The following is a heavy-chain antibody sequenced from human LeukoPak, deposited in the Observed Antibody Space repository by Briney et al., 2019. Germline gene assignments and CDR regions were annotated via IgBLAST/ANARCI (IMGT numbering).Heavy chain of an antibody. CDR2: ISSSSSYI. J-gene: IGHJ4*02. Sequence: GGSLRLSCAASGFTFSSYSMNWVRQAPGKGLEWVSSISSSSSYIYYADSVKGRFTISRHNAKNSLYLQMNSLRAEDTAVYYCARDPPGRSRYFDYWGQGTLVTVSS. V-gene: IGHV3-21*01. CDR3: ARDPPGRSRYFDY. D-gene: IGHD2-2*01. CDR1: GFTFSSYS.